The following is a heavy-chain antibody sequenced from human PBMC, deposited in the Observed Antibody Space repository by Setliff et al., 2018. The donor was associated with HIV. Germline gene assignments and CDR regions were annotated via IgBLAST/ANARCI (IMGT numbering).Heavy chain of an antibody. J-gene: IGHJ2*01. Sequence: GGSLRLSCAASGFSLRTYGLHWVRQAPGKGLEWVAVISQDASKDYYADSVKGRFTISKDNSKNTVFLQMNNLRVEDTALYYCAKSSFRFFEDLSDWYFDLWGRGTLVTVSS. V-gene: IGHV3-30*18. CDR1: GFSLRTYG. CDR3: AKSSFRFFEDLSDWYFDL. D-gene: IGHD3-16*02. CDR2: ISQDASKD.